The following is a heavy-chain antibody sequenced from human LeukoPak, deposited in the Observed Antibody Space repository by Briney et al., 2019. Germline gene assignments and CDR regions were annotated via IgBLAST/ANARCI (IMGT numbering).Heavy chain of an antibody. Sequence: SVKVSCKTSGGTFTSYAITWVRQAPGQGLERMGKIIPISGTTNYAQKFQGRVTFTADESTSTAYMELSSLRSEDTALYYCARKLRLGGNWFDPWGQGTLVTVSS. J-gene: IGHJ5*02. D-gene: IGHD1-26*01. CDR1: GGTFTSYA. V-gene: IGHV1-69*13. CDR2: IIPISGTT. CDR3: ARKLRLGGNWFDP.